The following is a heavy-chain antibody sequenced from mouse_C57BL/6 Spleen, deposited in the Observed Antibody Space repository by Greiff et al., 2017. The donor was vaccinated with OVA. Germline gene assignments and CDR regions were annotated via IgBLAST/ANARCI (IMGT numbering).Heavy chain of an antibody. CDR2: INPSNGGT. D-gene: IGHD2-3*01. Sequence: VKLQQPGTELVKPGASVKLSCKASGYTFTSYWMHWVKQRPGQGLEWIGNINPSNGGTNYNEKFKSKATLTVDKSSSTAYMQLSSLTSEDSAVYYCARSMMVVYAMDYWGQGTSVTVSS. CDR3: ARSMMVVYAMDY. J-gene: IGHJ4*01. CDR1: GYTFTSYW. V-gene: IGHV1-53*01.